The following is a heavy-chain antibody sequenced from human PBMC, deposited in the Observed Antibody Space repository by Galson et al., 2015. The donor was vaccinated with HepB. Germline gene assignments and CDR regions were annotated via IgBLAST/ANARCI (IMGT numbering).Heavy chain of an antibody. V-gene: IGHV1-2*06. CDR2: INPNSGGT. CDR3: ARGISDYYGMDV. CDR1: GYTFTGYY. Sequence: SVKVSCKASGYTFTGYYMHWVRQAPGQGLEWMGRINPNSGGTYYAQKFQGRVTMTRDTSISTAYMELSSLRSEDTAVYYCARGISDYYGMDVWGQGTTVTVSS. D-gene: IGHD1-26*01. J-gene: IGHJ6*02.